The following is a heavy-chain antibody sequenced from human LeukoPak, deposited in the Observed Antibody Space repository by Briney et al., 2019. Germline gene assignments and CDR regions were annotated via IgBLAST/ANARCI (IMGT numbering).Heavy chain of an antibody. Sequence: SGTLSLTCAVSGGSISSSNWWSWVRQPPGKGLEWIGEIYHSGSTNYNPSLKSRVTIFVDTSKNQFSLKLSSVTAADTAVYYCARLAYCGGDCPPDYWGQGTLITVSS. D-gene: IGHD2-21*02. V-gene: IGHV4-4*02. CDR3: ARLAYCGGDCPPDY. CDR2: IYHSGST. J-gene: IGHJ4*02. CDR1: GGSISSSNW.